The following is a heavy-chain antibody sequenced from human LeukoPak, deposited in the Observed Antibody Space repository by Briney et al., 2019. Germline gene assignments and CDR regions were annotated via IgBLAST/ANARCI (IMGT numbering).Heavy chain of an antibody. CDR2: ISATAGTT. V-gene: IGHV3-23*01. CDR1: GVSFRNYA. Sequence: GGSLRLSCAASGVSFRNYAMNWVRQAPGKGREGGSNISATAGTTYYAYSVKGRFTISRDNSKHMVSLQMTSLRVQDTAVYFCVKDQSVAACSTISCYRGMRAYYGMDVWGQGTTVTVSS. D-gene: IGHD2-2*01. J-gene: IGHJ6*02. CDR3: VKDQSVAACSTISCYRGMRAYYGMDV.